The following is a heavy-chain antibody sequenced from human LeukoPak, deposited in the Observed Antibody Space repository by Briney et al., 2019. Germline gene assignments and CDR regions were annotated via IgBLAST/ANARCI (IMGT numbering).Heavy chain of an antibody. CDR3: ARGSRRASYYYMDV. J-gene: IGHJ6*03. CDR2: MNPNSGNT. CDR1: GYTFTSYD. V-gene: IGHV1-8*03. Sequence: ASVKVSCKASGYTFTSYDINWVRQATGQGLEWMGWMNPNSGNTGYAQKFQGRVTITRNTSISTAYMELSSLRSEDTAVYYCARGSRRASYYYMDVWGKGTTVTVSS.